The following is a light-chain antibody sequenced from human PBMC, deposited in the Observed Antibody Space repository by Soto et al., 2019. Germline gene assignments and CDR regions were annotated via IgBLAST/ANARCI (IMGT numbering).Light chain of an antibody. CDR3: TSYRSSSPV. Sequence: QSALTQPASVSGSPGQSITIPCTGTSSDVGAYNYVSWYQHHPGKAPKLMVYEVNNRPSGVSDRFSGSKSGNTASLTISGLQAEDEADYYCTSYRSSSPVFGGGTKLTVL. V-gene: IGLV2-14*01. CDR2: EVN. J-gene: IGLJ2*01. CDR1: SSDVGAYNY.